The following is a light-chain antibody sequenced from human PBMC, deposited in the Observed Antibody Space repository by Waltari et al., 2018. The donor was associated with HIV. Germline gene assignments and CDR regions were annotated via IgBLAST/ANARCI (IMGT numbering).Light chain of an antibody. CDR3: QQYDKSPT. V-gene: IGKV3-20*01. J-gene: IGKJ2*01. CDR2: GTS. CDR1: QSLSSNY. Sequence: EILLTQSPGPLSLSPGERAPLSCRASQSLSSNYLAWYQQRPGQAPRLLIYGTSDRATGIPDRFSGSGSGTDFTLTISRLEPEDSAVYHCQQYDKSPTFGQGTKLEI.